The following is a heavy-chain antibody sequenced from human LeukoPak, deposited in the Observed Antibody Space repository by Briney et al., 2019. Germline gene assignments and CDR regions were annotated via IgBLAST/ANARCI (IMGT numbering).Heavy chain of an antibody. CDR2: IKQDGSEK. CDR1: GFTFSDHY. CDR3: ARDRGGDYYYYMDV. V-gene: IGHV3-7*01. J-gene: IGHJ6*03. Sequence: GGSLRLSCAASGFTFSDHYMDWVRQAPGKGLEWVANIKQDGSEKYYVDSVKGRFTISRDNAKNSLYLQMNSLRAEDTAVYYCARDRGGDYYYYMDVWGKGTTVTVSS. D-gene: IGHD3-10*01.